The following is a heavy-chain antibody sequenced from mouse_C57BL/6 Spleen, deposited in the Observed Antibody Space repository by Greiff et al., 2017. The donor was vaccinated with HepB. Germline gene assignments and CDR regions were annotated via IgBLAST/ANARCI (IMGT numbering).Heavy chain of an antibody. V-gene: IGHV1-64*01. J-gene: IGHJ4*01. Sequence: QVQLQQPGAELVKPGASVKLSCKASGYTFTSYWMHWVKQRPGQGLEWIGMIHPNSGSTNYNEKFKSKATLTVDKSSSTAYMQLSSLTSEDSAVYYCARSIDGFYYAMDYWGQGTSVTVSS. CDR1: GYTFTSYW. CDR3: ARSIDGFYYAMDY. D-gene: IGHD2-3*01. CDR2: IHPNSGST.